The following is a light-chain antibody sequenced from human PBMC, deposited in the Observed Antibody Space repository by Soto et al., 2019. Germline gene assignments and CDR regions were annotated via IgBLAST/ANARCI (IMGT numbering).Light chain of an antibody. J-gene: IGKJ5*01. V-gene: IGKV3-11*01. CDR2: DAS. CDR3: QQRSNWPRSIA. CDR1: QSVSSY. Sequence: EIVLTQSPATLSLCPGERATLSCRASQSVSSYLAWYQQKPGQAPRLLIYDASNRATGIPARFSGSGSGTDFTLTISSLEPEDFAVYYGQQRSNWPRSIAFGQGTRLAIK.